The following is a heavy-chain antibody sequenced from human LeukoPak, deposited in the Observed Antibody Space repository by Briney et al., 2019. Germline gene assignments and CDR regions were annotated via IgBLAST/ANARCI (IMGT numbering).Heavy chain of an antibody. V-gene: IGHV3-23*01. Sequence: GGSLRLSCAASGFTFSSSAMSWVRQAPGKGLEWVSAISNNGGYTYYADSVQGRFTISRDNSKSTLCLQMNSLRAEDTAVYYCAKDDSSGYYLDAFDIWGQGTMVTVSS. CDR2: ISNNGGYT. J-gene: IGHJ3*02. CDR3: AKDDSSGYYLDAFDI. CDR1: GFTFSSSA. D-gene: IGHD3-22*01.